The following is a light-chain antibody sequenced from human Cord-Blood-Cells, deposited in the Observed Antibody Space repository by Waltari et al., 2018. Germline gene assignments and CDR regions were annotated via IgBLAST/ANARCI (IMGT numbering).Light chain of an antibody. J-gene: IGKJ1*01. Sequence: DIQLTQSPSSLSASVGARVPITCQASQDISNYLNWYQQKPGKAPKLLTYDASNLATRVPSRFSGSGSGTYFTFTISSLQPEDIATYYYQQYDNLPWTFGQGTKVEIK. CDR3: QQYDNLPWT. V-gene: IGKV1-33*01. CDR1: QDISNY. CDR2: DAS.